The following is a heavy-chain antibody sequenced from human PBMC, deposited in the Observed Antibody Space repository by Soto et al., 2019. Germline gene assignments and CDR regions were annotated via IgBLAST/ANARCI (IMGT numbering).Heavy chain of an antibody. J-gene: IGHJ6*02. Sequence: GESLKISCKGSGYSFTSYWIGWVRQMPGKGLEWMGIIYPGDSDTRYSPSFQGQVTISADKSISTAYLQWSSLKASDTAMYYCARHPTTNGLDYSYYYGMDVCGQGTTVTVSS. CDR2: IYPGDSDT. D-gene: IGHD1-7*01. CDR1: GYSFTSYW. CDR3: ARHPTTNGLDYSYYYGMDV. V-gene: IGHV5-51*01.